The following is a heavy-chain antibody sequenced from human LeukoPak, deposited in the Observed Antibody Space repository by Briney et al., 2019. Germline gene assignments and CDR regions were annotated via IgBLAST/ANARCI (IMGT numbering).Heavy chain of an antibody. D-gene: IGHD3-3*01. J-gene: IGHJ4*02. CDR3: ARRRKYYDFWSGYYDDY. CDR1: GGSFSSYY. Sequence: SETLSLTCAVYGGSFSSYYWGWIRQPPGKGLEWIGSIYYSGSTYYNPSLKSRVTISVDTSKNQFSLKLSSVTAADTAVYYCARRRKYYDFWSGYYDDYWGQGTLVTVSS. CDR2: IYYSGST. V-gene: IGHV4-39*01.